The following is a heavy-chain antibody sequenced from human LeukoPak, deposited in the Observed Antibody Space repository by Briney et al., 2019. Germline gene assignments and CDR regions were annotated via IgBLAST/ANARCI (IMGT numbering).Heavy chain of an antibody. Sequence: PSQTLSLTCTVSGGSINSGDHYWSWIRQPPGKGLEWIGNIYYTGNTYYNPSLKSRVIISADTSKNQFSLKLSSVTAADTAVYYCARAPNDFWSGYLAFDIWGQGTMVTVSS. CDR2: IYYTGNT. D-gene: IGHD3-3*01. V-gene: IGHV4-30-4*08. CDR3: ARAPNDFWSGYLAFDI. J-gene: IGHJ3*02. CDR1: GGSINSGDHY.